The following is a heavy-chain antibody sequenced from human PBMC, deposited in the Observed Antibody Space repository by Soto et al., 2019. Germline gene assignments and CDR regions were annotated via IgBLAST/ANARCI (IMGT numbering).Heavy chain of an antibody. CDR1: GFTFSSYA. CDR2: IYSGGST. D-gene: IGHD4-17*01. J-gene: IGHJ6*03. V-gene: IGHV3-66*01. CDR3: ARAPGDYVLYYYYYYMDV. Sequence: GSLRLSCTASGFTFSSYAMSWVRQAPGKGLEWVSVIYSGGSTYYADSVKGRFTISRDNSKNTLYLQMNSLRAEDTAVYYCARAPGDYVLYYYYYYMDVWGKGTTVTVYS.